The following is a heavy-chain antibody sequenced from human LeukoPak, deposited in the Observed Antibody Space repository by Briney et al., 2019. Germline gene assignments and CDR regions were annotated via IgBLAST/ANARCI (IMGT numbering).Heavy chain of an antibody. CDR3: AKALHYYGSGSYSG. CDR2: ISGSGGST. J-gene: IGHJ4*02. D-gene: IGHD3-10*01. V-gene: IGHV3-23*01. Sequence: GGSLKLSGAAAGFTFSSYAMSWVRQAPGKGLEWVSAISGSGGSTYYADSVKGRFTISRDNSKNTLYLQMNSLRSEDTAVYYCAKALHYYGSGSYSGWGQGTLVTVSS. CDR1: GFTFSSYA.